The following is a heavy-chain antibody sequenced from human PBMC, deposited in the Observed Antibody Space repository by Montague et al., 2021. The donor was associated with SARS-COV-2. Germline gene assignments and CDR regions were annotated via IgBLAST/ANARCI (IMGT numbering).Heavy chain of an antibody. CDR1: GGSFNDYQ. Sequence: SETLSLTCAVYGGSFNDYQWSWIRQPPGKGLEWVGEINHSGSTNXNPSLKSRVTISVDTSKNQFSLKLISVTAADTALYYCARGVVAAPDTSDYWGQGTLVTVSS. V-gene: IGHV4-34*01. D-gene: IGHD6-13*01. CDR2: INHSGST. CDR3: ARGVVAAPDTSDY. J-gene: IGHJ4*02.